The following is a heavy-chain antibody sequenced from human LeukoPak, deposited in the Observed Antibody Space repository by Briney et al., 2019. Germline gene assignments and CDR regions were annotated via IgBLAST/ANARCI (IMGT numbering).Heavy chain of an antibody. V-gene: IGHV3-48*03. J-gene: IGHJ4*02. CDR2: MSTSGGTI. Sequence: PGGSLRLSCAASGFSFSSYEMNWVRQAPGKGLEWISYMSTSGGTIYYADSAKGRFTISRDNAKNYLYLQMNSLGAEDTAVYYCATHTSSSIYWGQGTLVTVSS. CDR1: GFSFSSYE. D-gene: IGHD6-6*01. CDR3: ATHTSSSIY.